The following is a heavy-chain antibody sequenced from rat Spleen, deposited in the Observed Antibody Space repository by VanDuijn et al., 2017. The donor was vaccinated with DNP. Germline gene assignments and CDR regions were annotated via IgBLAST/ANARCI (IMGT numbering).Heavy chain of an antibody. J-gene: IGHJ4*01. CDR3: ARGQLYPYYAMDA. CDR2: INISGTTI. CDR1: GITFSNYD. V-gene: IGHV5S11*01. Sequence: EVKLVESGGGLVQPGRSLKLYCAASGITFSNYDMAWVRQAPTRGLAWVASINISGTTIYYRDSVKGRFTVSRDNTKSTLYLQMDSLRSEETATYYCARGQLYPYYAMDAWGQGTSVTVSS. D-gene: IGHD1-2*01.